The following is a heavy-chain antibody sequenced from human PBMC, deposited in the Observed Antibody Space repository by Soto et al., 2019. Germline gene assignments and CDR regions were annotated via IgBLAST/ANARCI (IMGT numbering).Heavy chain of an antibody. CDR1: GFTFSSYS. J-gene: IGHJ4*02. D-gene: IGHD6-6*01. Sequence: GGSLRLSCAASGFTFSSYSMNWVRQAPGEGLEWVSSISSSSSYIYYANTVKGRFTISRDNAKNFLYLQMNSLRAEDTAVYYCARDASIAARPNRWYYFDYWGQGTLVTVSS. V-gene: IGHV3-21*01. CDR2: ISSSSSYI. CDR3: ARDASIAARPNRWYYFDY.